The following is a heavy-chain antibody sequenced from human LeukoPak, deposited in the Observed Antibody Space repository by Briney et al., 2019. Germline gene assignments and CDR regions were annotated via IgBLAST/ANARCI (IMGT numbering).Heavy chain of an antibody. CDR2: ISHDGSNK. CDR3: ATPYTSGWSLYFDN. CDR1: GFTFSSYA. D-gene: IGHD6-19*01. Sequence: PGGSLRLSCAASGFTFSSYAMSWVRQAPDKRLEWVAVISHDGSNKYYADPVKGRFSISRDNSKNTLYLQMNGLRAEETAMYYCATPYTSGWSLYFDNWGQGTLVTVSS. V-gene: IGHV3-30-3*01. J-gene: IGHJ4*02.